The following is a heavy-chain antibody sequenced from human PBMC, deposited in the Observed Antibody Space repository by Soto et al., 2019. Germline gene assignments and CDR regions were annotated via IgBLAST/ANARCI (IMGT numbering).Heavy chain of an antibody. CDR3: ARDLCSTSCYAAWIGDAYYMDV. D-gene: IGHD2-2*01. Sequence: EVQLVESGGGLVQPGGSLRLSCAASGFTVSSNYMSWVRQAPGKGLEWVSVIYSGGSTYYADSVKGRFTISRDNSKNTLYLQMNSLRAEDTAVYYCARDLCSTSCYAAWIGDAYYMDVWGKGTTVTVSS. CDR1: GFTVSSNY. V-gene: IGHV3-66*01. CDR2: IYSGGST. J-gene: IGHJ6*03.